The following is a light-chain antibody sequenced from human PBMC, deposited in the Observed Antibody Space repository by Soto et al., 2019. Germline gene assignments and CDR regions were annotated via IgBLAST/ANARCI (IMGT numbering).Light chain of an antibody. CDR3: QQLNSYPT. Sequence: DIQLTQSPSFLSASVGDRVTITCRASQGISSYLAWYQQKPGKAPKLLIYAASTLQSGVPSRFSGSGSGTEFTLTISSLQPEDFATYYCQQLNSYPTFGQRTRLEIK. CDR1: QGISSY. CDR2: AAS. V-gene: IGKV1-9*01. J-gene: IGKJ5*01.